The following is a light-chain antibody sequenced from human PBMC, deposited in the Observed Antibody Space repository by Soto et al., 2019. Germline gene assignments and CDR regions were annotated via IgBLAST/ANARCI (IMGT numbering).Light chain of an antibody. CDR1: QSIRSD. J-gene: IGKJ4*01. CDR2: DAS. CDR3: QQLNNWPLT. Sequence: EIVLTQSPVTLSLSPGDRATLSCRASQSIRSDLAWYQQKPGQAPRLLIYDASKRVTDIPDRFSGSGSGIDFTLTISSLEPEDFAVYYCQQLNNWPLTFGGGTKVDIK. V-gene: IGKV3-11*01.